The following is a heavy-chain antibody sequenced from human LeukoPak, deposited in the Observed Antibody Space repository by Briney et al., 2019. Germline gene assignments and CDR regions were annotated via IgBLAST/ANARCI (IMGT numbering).Heavy chain of an antibody. Sequence: PGGSLRLSCAASGFTFSSYSINWVRQAPGKGLEWVSYISSSTSTTYHADSVKGRFTISRDNAKNSLYLQMNSLRAEDTAVYYCARARAGTYYPYYFDYWGQGTLVTVSS. V-gene: IGHV3-48*01. CDR1: GFTFSSYS. J-gene: IGHJ4*02. D-gene: IGHD1-26*01. CDR3: ARARAGTYYPYYFDY. CDR2: ISSSTSTT.